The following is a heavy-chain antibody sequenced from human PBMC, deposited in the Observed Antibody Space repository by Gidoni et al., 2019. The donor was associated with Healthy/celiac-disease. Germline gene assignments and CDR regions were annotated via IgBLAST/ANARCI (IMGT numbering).Heavy chain of an antibody. CDR2: IVPIFGTA. D-gene: IGHD5-18*01. V-gene: IGHV1-69*01. CDR3: ARDGGRGYSYGQPGDY. Sequence: QVQLVQSGAEVKKPGSSVKASCKASGGTFRSYAIRWGRQAPGQGLEWMGGIVPIFGTANYAQKFQGRVTITADESTSTAYMELSSLRSEDTAVYYCARDGGRGYSYGQPGDYWGQGTLVTVSS. J-gene: IGHJ4*02. CDR1: GGTFRSYA.